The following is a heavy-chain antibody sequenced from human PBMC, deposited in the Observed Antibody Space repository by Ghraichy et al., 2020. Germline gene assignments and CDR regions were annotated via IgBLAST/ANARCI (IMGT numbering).Heavy chain of an antibody. Sequence: GGSLRLSCSASGFSFNNSVMSWLRQAPGKRPEWVSSLSASGETSYYADSAKGRFTISRDNSRGTLRLQMNSLRAEDTAIYYCAKGSPHYSGSGSYPNWGQGTLVTVSS. CDR2: LSASGETS. J-gene: IGHJ4*02. V-gene: IGHV3-23*01. CDR1: GFSFNNSV. CDR3: AKGSPHYSGSGSYPN. D-gene: IGHD3-10*01.